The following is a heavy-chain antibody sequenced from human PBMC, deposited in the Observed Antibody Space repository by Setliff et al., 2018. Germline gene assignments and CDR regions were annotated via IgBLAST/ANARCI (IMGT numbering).Heavy chain of an antibody. J-gene: IGHJ4*02. CDR1: GYSFTSYW. CDR3: VRGEENDSSGYYWVRLRPPTDS. CDR2: IYPGDSDT. V-gene: IGHV5-51*01. Sequence: GESLKISCKGSGYSFTSYWIGWVRQMPGKGLEWMGIIYPGDSDTRYSPSFQGQVTISADKSISTAYLQWSSLKASDTAMYYCVRGEENDSSGYYWVRLRPPTDSWGQGTLVTVSS. D-gene: IGHD3-22*01.